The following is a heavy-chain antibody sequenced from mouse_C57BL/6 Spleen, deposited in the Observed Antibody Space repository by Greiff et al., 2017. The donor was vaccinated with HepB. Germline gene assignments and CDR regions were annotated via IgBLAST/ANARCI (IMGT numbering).Heavy chain of an antibody. CDR2: IHPSDSDT. Sequence: QVQLQQPGAELVKPGASVKVSCKASGYTFTSYWMHWVKQRPGQGLEWIGRIHPSDSDTNYNQKFKGKATLNVDKSSSTAYMQLSSLTSEDSAVYYCAISLFRYGTPDYAMDYWGQGTSVTVSS. CDR3: AISLFRYGTPDYAMDY. CDR1: GYTFTSYW. V-gene: IGHV1-74*01. J-gene: IGHJ4*01. D-gene: IGHD1-1*01.